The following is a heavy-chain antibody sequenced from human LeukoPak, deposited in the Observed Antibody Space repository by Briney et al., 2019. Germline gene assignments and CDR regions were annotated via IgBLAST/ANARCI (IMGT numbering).Heavy chain of an antibody. CDR1: GFTVNNNY. J-gene: IGHJ4*02. CDR2: ISYDGSNK. CDR3: AKDSGGYSYGVDY. V-gene: IGHV3-30*18. Sequence: GGSLRLSCAASGFTVNNNYMSWVRQAPGKGLEWVAVISYDGSNKYYADSVKGRFTISRDNSKNTLYLQMNSLRAEDTAVYYCAKDSGGYSYGVDYWGQGTLVTVSS. D-gene: IGHD5-18*01.